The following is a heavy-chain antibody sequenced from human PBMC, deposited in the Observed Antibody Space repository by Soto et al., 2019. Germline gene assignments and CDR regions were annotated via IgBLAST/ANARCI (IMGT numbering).Heavy chain of an antibody. CDR2: ISGDVSSR. CDR3: ARGIGYSAQDY. J-gene: IGHJ4*02. D-gene: IGHD1-1*01. V-gene: IGHV3-74*01. CDR1: GFTFSNYW. Sequence: PGGSLRLSCAASGFTFSNYWMHWVRQVPGKGLVWVSRISGDVSSRDYADSVKGRFTSSRDNAKNTLNLQMNSLRAEDTAVYYCARGIGYSAQDYWGQGTLVTVSS.